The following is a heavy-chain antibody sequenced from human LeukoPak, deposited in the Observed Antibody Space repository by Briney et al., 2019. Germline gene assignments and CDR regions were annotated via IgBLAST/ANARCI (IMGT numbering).Heavy chain of an antibody. CDR3: ARAGGYCSSTSCYSYNWFDP. Sequence: EASVKVPCKASGGTFSSYAISWVRQAPGQGLEWMGGIIPIFGTANYAQKFQGRVTITTDESTSTAYMELSSLRSEDTAVYYCARAGGYCSSTSCYSYNWFDPWGQGTLVAVSS. J-gene: IGHJ5*02. D-gene: IGHD2-2*01. V-gene: IGHV1-69*05. CDR1: GGTFSSYA. CDR2: IIPIFGTA.